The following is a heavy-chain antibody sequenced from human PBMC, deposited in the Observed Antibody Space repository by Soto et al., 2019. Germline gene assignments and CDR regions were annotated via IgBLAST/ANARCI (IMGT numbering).Heavy chain of an antibody. CDR1: GYTFTSYG. CDR2: ISAYNGNT. CDR3: ARVSSLDSSGWYTFDY. D-gene: IGHD6-19*01. J-gene: IGHJ4*02. V-gene: IGHV1-18*01. Sequence: ASVKVSCKASGYTFTSYGISWVLQAPGQGLEWMGWISAYNGNTNYAQKLQGRVTMTTDTSTSTAYMELRSLRSDDTAVYYCARVSSLDSSGWYTFDYWGQGTLVTVSS.